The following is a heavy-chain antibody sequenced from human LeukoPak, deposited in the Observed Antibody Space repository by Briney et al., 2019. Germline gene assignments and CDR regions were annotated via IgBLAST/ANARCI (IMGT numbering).Heavy chain of an antibody. D-gene: IGHD7-27*01. V-gene: IGHV4-59*02. CDR3: ASRKLGNDY. Sequence: PSETLSLTCTISGGSVSDYYWSWIRQSPGKGLEWIGYIHHTGSTSYSPSLKSRVTISADTSQNQFSLKLSSVTAADTAVYYCASRKLGNDYWGQGTLVTVSS. CDR1: GGSVSDYY. CDR2: IHHTGST. J-gene: IGHJ4*02.